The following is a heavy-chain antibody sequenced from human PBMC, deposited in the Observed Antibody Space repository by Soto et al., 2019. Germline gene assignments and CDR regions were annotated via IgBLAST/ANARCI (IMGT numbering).Heavy chain of an antibody. Sequence: SXTXSLTCAVYGGSFSGYYWTWIRQPPGTGLEWIGEINHSGSTNYNPSLKSRVTIPVDTSKNQFSLKLTYVTAADTAVYYCARDKITGLFDYWGQGTLVTVSS. CDR3: ARDKITGLFDY. J-gene: IGHJ4*02. V-gene: IGHV4-34*01. CDR1: GGSFSGYY. D-gene: IGHD2-8*02. CDR2: INHSGST.